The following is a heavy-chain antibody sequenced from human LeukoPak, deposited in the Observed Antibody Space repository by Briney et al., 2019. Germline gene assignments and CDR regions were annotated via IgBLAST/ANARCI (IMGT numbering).Heavy chain of an antibody. CDR3: ARGNSPKWFHP. V-gene: IGHV4-61*02. D-gene: IGHD2/OR15-2a*01. Sequence: SQTLSLTCTVSGGSITSDAYYWSWIRQPAGKGLEWIGRVHTSGSTNYNPSLKSRVTISLDTSKNQFSLRMSSVTADGTAVHHWARGNSPKWFHPRRQATLVSVSS. CDR1: GGSITSDAYY. CDR2: VHTSGST. J-gene: IGHJ5*02.